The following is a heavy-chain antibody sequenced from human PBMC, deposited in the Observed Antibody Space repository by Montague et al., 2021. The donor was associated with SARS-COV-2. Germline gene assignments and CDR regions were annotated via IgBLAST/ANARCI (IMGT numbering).Heavy chain of an antibody. CDR3: AKQRGTITTTFDY. Sequence: SLRLSCAASGFTFNTYGMSWVRQAPGQGLEWVSCISGSGGTYYAGSVKGRFAISRDTSNNTLYLQMNSLRAEDTAIYYCAKQRGTITTTFDYWGQGSLVTV. V-gene: IGHV3-23*01. D-gene: IGHD1-1*01. CDR1: GFTFNTYG. CDR2: ISGSGGT. J-gene: IGHJ4*02.